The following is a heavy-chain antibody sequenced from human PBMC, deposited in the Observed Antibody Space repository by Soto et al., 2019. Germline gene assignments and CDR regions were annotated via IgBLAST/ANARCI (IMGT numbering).Heavy chain of an antibody. D-gene: IGHD3-3*01. CDR3: ARAHYDFWSGYYTPDAFDI. V-gene: IGHV3-74*01. J-gene: IGHJ3*02. CDR1: GFRFSDYS. Sequence: PGGSLRLSCAASGFRFSDYSMNWVRQAPGRGLVWVSRINSDGSSTSYADSVKGRFTISRDNAKNTLYLQMNSLRAEDTAVYYCARAHYDFWSGYYTPDAFDIWGQGTMVTVSS. CDR2: INSDGSST.